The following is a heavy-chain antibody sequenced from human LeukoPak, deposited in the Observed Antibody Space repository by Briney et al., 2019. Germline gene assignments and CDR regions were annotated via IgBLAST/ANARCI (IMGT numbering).Heavy chain of an antibody. CDR2: IIPIFGTA. J-gene: IGHJ4*02. V-gene: IGHV1-69*06. Sequence: SVKVSCKASGGTFSSYAISWVRQAPGQGLEWMGRIIPIFGTANYAQKFQGRVTITADKSTSTAYMELSSLRSEDTAVYHCARDASPYYDFWSGYWMGGFDYWGQGTLVTVSS. D-gene: IGHD3-3*01. CDR3: ARDASPYYDFWSGYWMGGFDY. CDR1: GGTFSSYA.